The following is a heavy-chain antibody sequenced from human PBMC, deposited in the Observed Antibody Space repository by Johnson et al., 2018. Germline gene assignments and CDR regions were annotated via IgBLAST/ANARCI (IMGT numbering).Heavy chain of an antibody. CDR1: GITFSASA. CDR3: SRTHILSAFDI. V-gene: IGHV3-73*01. CDR2: IRSKTNNFAT. J-gene: IGHJ3*02. Sequence: QLVESGGGLVQPGGSLKLSCAASGITFSASAMHWVRQASGKGLEWVGRIRSKTNNFATAYAASVKGRFTISRDDSKNTAYLQMNSLKTEDSAVYYCSRTHILSAFDIWGQGTVVTVSS.